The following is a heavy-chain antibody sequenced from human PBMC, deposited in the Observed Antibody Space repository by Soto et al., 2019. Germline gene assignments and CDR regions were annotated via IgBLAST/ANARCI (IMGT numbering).Heavy chain of an antibody. D-gene: IGHD4-17*01. Sequence: SETRSLTCTVSGYSISDSSHYWAWIRQPPGKGLEWIATINYSGRTYYNPSLRSRVTISVDTSRDQFSLNLNSVTAADTAVYYCARHFGNYGDWAFDFWGQGTLVTVSS. J-gene: IGHJ4*02. CDR2: INYSGRT. CDR3: ARHFGNYGDWAFDF. CDR1: GYSISDSSHY. V-gene: IGHV4-39*01.